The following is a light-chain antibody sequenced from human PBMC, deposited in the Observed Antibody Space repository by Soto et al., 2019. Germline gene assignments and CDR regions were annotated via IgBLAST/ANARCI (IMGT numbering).Light chain of an antibody. CDR2: GNS. J-gene: IGLJ2*01. CDR3: QSYDSSLSAVV. Sequence: QSLLTQPPSVSRAPGQRVTISCTGSSSNIGAGYDVHWYQQLPGTAPKLLIYGNSNRPSGVPDRFSGSKSGTSASLAITGLQAEDEADYYCQSYDSSLSAVVFGGGTKVTVL. V-gene: IGLV1-40*01. CDR1: SSNIGAGYD.